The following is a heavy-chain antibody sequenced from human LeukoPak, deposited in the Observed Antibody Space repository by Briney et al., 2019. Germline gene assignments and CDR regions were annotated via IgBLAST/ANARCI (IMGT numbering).Heavy chain of an antibody. CDR1: GGSISSYY. J-gene: IGHJ6*02. Sequence: SETLSLTCTVSGGSISSYYWSWIRQPAGKGLEWIGRIYTSGSTNYNPSLKSRVTMSVDTSKNQFSLKLSSVTAADTAVYYCARRAHTLTPGRCYYYGMDVWGQGTTVTVSS. V-gene: IGHV4-4*07. CDR3: ARRAHTLTPGRCYYYGMDV. D-gene: IGHD3-9*01. CDR2: IYTSGST.